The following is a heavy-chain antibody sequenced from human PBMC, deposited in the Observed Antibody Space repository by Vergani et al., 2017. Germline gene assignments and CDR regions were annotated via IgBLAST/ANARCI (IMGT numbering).Heavy chain of an antibody. J-gene: IGHJ6*02. CDR1: GGSFNTYY. CDR3: ARVMYRDXASTGYRLEGMDI. CDR2: IYSTGST. Sequence: QVQLEESGPGLVKPSETLPLTCTVSGGSFNTYYWCWIRQSPGQGLEWIGYIYSTGSTNYNSSLYSRVPMSVDTSKNQFSLTMRSVTAADTAVYFCARVMYRDXASTGYRLEGMDIWGQGTTVTISS. D-gene: IGHD3-9*01. V-gene: IGHV4-59*13.